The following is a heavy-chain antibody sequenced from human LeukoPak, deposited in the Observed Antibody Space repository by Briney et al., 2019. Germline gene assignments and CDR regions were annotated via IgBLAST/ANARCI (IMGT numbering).Heavy chain of an antibody. CDR2: INRDGSEK. CDR3: ATKAAPSRANPFDY. V-gene: IGHV3-7*01. Sequence: GGSLRLSCAASGFTFSNFWMSWVRQAPGKGLEGVANINRDGSEKNYVDSVKGRFTISRDNAKNSLYLQMDSLRAEDTAVYYCATKAAPSRANPFDYWGQGTLVTVSS. D-gene: IGHD3-10*01. J-gene: IGHJ4*02. CDR1: GFTFSNFW.